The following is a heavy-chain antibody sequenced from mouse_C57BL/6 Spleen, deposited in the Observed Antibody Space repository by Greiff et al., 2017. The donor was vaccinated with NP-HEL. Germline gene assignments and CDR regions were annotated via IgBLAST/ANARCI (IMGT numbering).Heavy chain of an antibody. Sequence: EVKVVESGGGLVQPGGSMKLSCVASGFTFSNYWMNWVRQSPEKGLEWVAQIRLKSDNYATHYAESVKGRFTISRDDSKSSVYLQMNNLRAEDTGIYYCTGHGYGSWFAYWGQGTLVTVSA. CDR1: GFTFSNYW. J-gene: IGHJ3*01. D-gene: IGHD1-1*01. V-gene: IGHV6-3*01. CDR3: TGHGYGSWFAY. CDR2: IRLKSDNYAT.